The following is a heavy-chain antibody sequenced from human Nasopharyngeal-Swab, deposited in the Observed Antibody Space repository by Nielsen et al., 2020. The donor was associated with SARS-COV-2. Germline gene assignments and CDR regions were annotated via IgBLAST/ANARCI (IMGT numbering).Heavy chain of an antibody. J-gene: IGHJ4*02. D-gene: IGHD3-16*02. Sequence: VRQAPGQGPEWVSTISGSGGGTYYADSVKGRFTISRDNSKNTLYLQMNSLRAEDTAVYYCAKDRGDYDYIWGSYRGGFDYWGQGTLVTVSS. CDR3: AKDRGDYDYIWGSYRGGFDY. CDR2: ISGSGGGT. V-gene: IGHV3-23*01.